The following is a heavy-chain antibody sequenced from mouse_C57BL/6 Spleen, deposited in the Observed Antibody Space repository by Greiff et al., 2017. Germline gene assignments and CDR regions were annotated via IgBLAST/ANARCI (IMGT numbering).Heavy chain of an antibody. V-gene: IGHV5-4*01. Sequence: EVKLVESGGGLVKPGGSLKLSCAASGFTFSSYAMSWVRQTPEKSLEWVATISDGGSYTYYPDNVKGRFTISRDNAKNQLYLQMSHLKSEDTAMYYCARDGELGRFDYWGQGTTLTVSS. CDR2: ISDGGSYT. CDR3: ARDGELGRFDY. D-gene: IGHD4-1*01. J-gene: IGHJ2*01. CDR1: GFTFSSYA.